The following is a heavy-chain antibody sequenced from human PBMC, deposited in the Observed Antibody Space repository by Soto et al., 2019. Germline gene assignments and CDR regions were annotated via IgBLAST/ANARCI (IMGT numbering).Heavy chain of an antibody. Sequence: EVQLLESGGGLVQPGRSLRLSCAASGFTFSNYAMSWVRQAPGKGLQWVSSISVGGGSTYYADSVKGRFTISRDNSQNTLYLQMSSPRAEDTAVYYCAKDRAYASGSPYQWDYWGQGTLVTVSS. J-gene: IGHJ4*02. CDR3: AKDRAYASGSPYQWDY. CDR2: ISVGGGST. D-gene: IGHD3-10*01. CDR1: GFTFSNYA. V-gene: IGHV3-23*01.